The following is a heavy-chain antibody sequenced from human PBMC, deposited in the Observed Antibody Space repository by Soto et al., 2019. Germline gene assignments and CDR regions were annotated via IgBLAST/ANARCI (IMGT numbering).Heavy chain of an antibody. Sequence: SETLSLTCTVSGCSISSYYWSWIRQPPGKGLEWIGYIYYSGSTNYNPSLKSRVTISVDTSKNQFSLKLSSVTAADTAVYYCASLGYCSSTSCYGSNSNYDFWSGYPIGSIVDYYYMDVWGKWTTVT. CDR3: ASLGYCSSTSCYGSNSNYDFWSGYPIGSIVDYYYMDV. CDR1: GCSISSYY. J-gene: IGHJ6*03. D-gene: IGHD2-2*01. V-gene: IGHV4-59*01. CDR2: IYYSGST.